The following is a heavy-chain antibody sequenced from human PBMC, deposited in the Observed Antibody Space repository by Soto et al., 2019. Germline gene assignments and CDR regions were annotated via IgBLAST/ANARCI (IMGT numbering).Heavy chain of an antibody. Sequence: EVQLVESGGGLVQPGGSLRLSCAASGFSFRSYWMSWVRQAPGKGLEWVANIKQDGSEKYYVDSVKGRFTISRDNAKNSLYLQMNSLRAEDTAVYYCVRDEVGYFDLWGRGTLVTVSS. V-gene: IGHV3-7*01. CDR3: VRDEVGYFDL. CDR1: GFSFRSYW. J-gene: IGHJ2*01. CDR2: IKQDGSEK.